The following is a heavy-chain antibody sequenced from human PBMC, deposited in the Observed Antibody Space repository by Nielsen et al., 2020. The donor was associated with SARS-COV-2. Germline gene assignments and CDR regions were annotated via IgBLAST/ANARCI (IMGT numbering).Heavy chain of an antibody. CDR1: GFTFSSYS. V-gene: IGHV3-21*01. D-gene: IGHD3-9*01. Sequence: GGSLRLSCAASGFTFSSYSMNWVRQAPGKGLEWVSSISSSSSYIYYADSVKGRFTISRDNAKNSLYLQMNSLRAEDTAVYYCARDLEDDILTGYSYYYYGMDVWGQGTTVTVSS. CDR3: ARDLEDDILTGYSYYYYGMDV. CDR2: ISSSSSYI. J-gene: IGHJ6*02.